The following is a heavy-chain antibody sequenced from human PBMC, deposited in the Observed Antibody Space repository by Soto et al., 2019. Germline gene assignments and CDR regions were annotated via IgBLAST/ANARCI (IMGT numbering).Heavy chain of an antibody. D-gene: IGHD4-17*01. CDR2: ITSSGDSI. V-gene: IGHV3-48*02. CDR1: GFRFSDHS. CDR3: ARLTKVRRGTS. Sequence: EVQLLESGGGLIHPGGSLRLSCVASGFRFSDHSMNWVRQAPGKGPEWVSYITSSGDSIYYADSVKGRFTVSRDNAKNSLFLQMNSLRDEDTTVYYCARLTKVRRGTSWGQGTLVTVSS. J-gene: IGHJ4*02.